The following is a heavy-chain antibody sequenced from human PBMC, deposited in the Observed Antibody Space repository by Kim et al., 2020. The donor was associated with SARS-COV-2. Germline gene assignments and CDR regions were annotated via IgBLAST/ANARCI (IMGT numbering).Heavy chain of an antibody. J-gene: IGHJ4*02. Sequence: GGSLRLSCAASGFTFSSYAMSWVRQAPGKGLEWVSAISGSGGSTYYADSVKGRFTISRDNSKNTLYLQMNSLRAEDTAVYYCAKGSAYYAFWSDPLYYFDYWGQGTLVTVSS. V-gene: IGHV3-23*01. CDR2: ISGSGGST. CDR3: AKGSAYYAFWSDPLYYFDY. CDR1: GFTFSSYA. D-gene: IGHD3-3*01.